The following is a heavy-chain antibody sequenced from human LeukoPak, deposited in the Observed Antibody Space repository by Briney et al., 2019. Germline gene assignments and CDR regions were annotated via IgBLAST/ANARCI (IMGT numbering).Heavy chain of an antibody. Sequence: GASVKVSCKASGGTFSSYAISWVRQAPGQGLEWMGRIIPILGIANYAQKFQGRVTITADKSTSTAYMELSSLRSEDTAVYYCARSPGSGWSYYFDYWGQGALVTVSS. V-gene: IGHV1-69*04. J-gene: IGHJ4*02. CDR2: IIPILGIA. CDR3: ARSPGSGWSYYFDY. D-gene: IGHD6-19*01. CDR1: GGTFSSYA.